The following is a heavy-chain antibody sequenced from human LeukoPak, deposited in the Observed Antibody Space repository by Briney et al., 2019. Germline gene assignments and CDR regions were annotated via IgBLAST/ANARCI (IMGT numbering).Heavy chain of an antibody. CDR2: ICYSGTA. V-gene: IGHV4-59*01. Sequence: PSDTLSLTCTVSGGSISYYYWSWIRQSPGKGLELIGYICYSGTANYNPSLKSRVTISVDTSKNQFSLQLRSVTAADTAVYYCAREDPQTTVPEGMDVWGQGTTVTVSS. D-gene: IGHD4-17*01. J-gene: IGHJ6*02. CDR3: AREDPQTTVPEGMDV. CDR1: GGSISYYY.